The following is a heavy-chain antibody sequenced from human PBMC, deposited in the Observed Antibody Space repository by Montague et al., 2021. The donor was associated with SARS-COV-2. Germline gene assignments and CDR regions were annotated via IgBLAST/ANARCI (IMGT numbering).Heavy chain of an antibody. D-gene: IGHD3-9*01. J-gene: IGHJ4*02. CDR2: IYTSGSS. Sequence: SETLSLTCTVSGGSISSGSYYWNWIRQPAGKGLEWIVRIYTSGSSNYXXXLKSTVSISVYTYKNSLSLKLSSVTAADTSEYYCARESLHLTGYYNDYFDYWGQGTMVTVSS. V-gene: IGHV4-61*02. CDR1: GGSISSGSYY. CDR3: ARESLHLTGYYNDYFDY.